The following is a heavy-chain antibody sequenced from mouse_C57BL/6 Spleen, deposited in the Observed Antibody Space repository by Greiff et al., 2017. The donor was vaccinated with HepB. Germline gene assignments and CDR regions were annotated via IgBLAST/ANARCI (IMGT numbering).Heavy chain of an antibody. V-gene: IGHV5-17*01. D-gene: IGHD1-1*01. CDR3: ARPYGSSIYWYFDV. Sequence: EVHLVESGGGLVKPGGSLKLSCAASGFTFSDYGMHWVRQAPEKGLEWVAYISSGSSTIYYADTVKGRFTISRDNAKNTLFLQMTSLRSEDTAMYYCARPYGSSIYWYFDVWGTGTTVTVSS. CDR2: ISSGSSTI. CDR1: GFTFSDYG. J-gene: IGHJ1*03.